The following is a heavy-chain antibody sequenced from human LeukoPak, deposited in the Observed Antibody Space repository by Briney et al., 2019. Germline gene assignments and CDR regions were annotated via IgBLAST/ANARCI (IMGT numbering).Heavy chain of an antibody. CDR3: ARDSSIAADDTKYYYYYMDV. V-gene: IGHV1-69*05. D-gene: IGHD6-13*01. CDR1: GGTFSSSA. J-gene: IGHJ6*03. CDR2: IIPIFGTA. Sequence: ASVKVSCKASGGTFSSSAISWVRQAPGQGLEWMGGIIPIFGTANYAQKFQGRVTITTDESTSTAYMELSSLRSEDTAVYYCARDSSIAADDTKYYYYYMDVWGKGTTVTVSS.